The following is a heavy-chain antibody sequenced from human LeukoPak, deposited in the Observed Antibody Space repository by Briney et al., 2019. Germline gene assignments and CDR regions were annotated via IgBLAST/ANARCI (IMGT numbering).Heavy chain of an antibody. CDR2: ITYSGST. Sequence: SQTLSLTCTVSGGSISSSTYYWAWIRQYPGKGLEWIGSITYSGSTYCNPSLESRVTISVDTSKNQFSLRLISVTAVDTAVYYCARQGVGATDCWGQGTLVTVSS. D-gene: IGHD1-26*01. CDR1: GGSISSSTYY. J-gene: IGHJ4*02. CDR3: ARQGVGATDC. V-gene: IGHV4-39*01.